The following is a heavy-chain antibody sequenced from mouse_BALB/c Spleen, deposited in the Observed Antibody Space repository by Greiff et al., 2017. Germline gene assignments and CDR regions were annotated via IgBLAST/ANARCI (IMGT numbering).Heavy chain of an antibody. CDR2: ISSGSSTI. V-gene: IGHV5-17*02. D-gene: IGHD1-1*01. Sequence: EVQRVESGGGLVQPGGSRKLSCAASGFTFSSFGMHWVRQAPEKGLEWVAYISSGSSTIYYADTVKGRFTISRDNPKNTLFLQMTSLRSEDTAMYYCARKGTTTGAMDYWGQGTSVTVSS. CDR3: ARKGTTTGAMDY. CDR1: GFTFSSFG. J-gene: IGHJ4*01.